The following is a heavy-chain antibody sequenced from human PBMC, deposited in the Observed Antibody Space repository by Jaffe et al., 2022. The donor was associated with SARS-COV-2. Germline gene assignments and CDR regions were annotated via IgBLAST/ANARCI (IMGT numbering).Heavy chain of an antibody. Sequence: QVQLVQSGAEVKKPGASVKVSCKASGYTFTSYAMHWVRQAPGQRLEWMGWINAGNGNTKYSQKFQGRVTITRDTSASTAYMELSSLRSEDTAVYYCAREMRSSSWPDAFDIWGQGTMVTVSS. V-gene: IGHV1-3*01. CDR3: AREMRSSSWPDAFDI. CDR2: INAGNGNT. CDR1: GYTFTSYA. D-gene: IGHD6-13*01. J-gene: IGHJ3*02.